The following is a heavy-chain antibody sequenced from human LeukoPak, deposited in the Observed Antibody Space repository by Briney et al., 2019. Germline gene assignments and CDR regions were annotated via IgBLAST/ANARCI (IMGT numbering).Heavy chain of an antibody. CDR3: ARGGYSYGRGRVDYYYYMDV. Sequence: ASVKVSCKASVYTFTGYYMHWVRQAPGQGLEWMGWINPNSGGTNYAQKFQGRVTMTRDTSISTAYMELSRLRSDDTAVYYCARGGYSYGRGRVDYYYYMDVWGKGTTVTVSS. V-gene: IGHV1-2*02. CDR1: VYTFTGYY. D-gene: IGHD5-18*01. J-gene: IGHJ6*03. CDR2: INPNSGGT.